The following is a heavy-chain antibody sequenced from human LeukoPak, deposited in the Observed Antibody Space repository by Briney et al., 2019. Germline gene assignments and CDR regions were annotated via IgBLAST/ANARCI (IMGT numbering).Heavy chain of an antibody. CDR3: ARDHELW. CDR1: GFTFSIHE. J-gene: IGHJ4*02. D-gene: IGHD3-16*01. V-gene: IGHV3-48*03. CDR2: SSSGSTI. Sequence: GGSLRLSCAASGFTFSIHEMNWVRQAPGKGLEWVSSSSGSTIYYADSVKGRFTISRDNAKNLLYLQMNSLRGEDTAVYYCARDHELWRGQGTLVTVSS.